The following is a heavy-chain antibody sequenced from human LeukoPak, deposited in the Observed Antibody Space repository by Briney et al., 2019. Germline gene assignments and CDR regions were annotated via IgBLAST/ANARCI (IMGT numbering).Heavy chain of an antibody. V-gene: IGHV4-39*06. Sequence: SETLSLTCTVSGGSISSSSYYWGWIRQPPGKGLEWIGSIYYSGSTYYNPSLKSRVTISVDTSKNQFPLKLSSVTAADTAVYYCARDWNSENNYWGQGTLVTVSS. CDR1: GGSISSSSYY. CDR2: IYYSGST. CDR3: ARDWNSENNY. J-gene: IGHJ4*02. D-gene: IGHD1/OR15-1a*01.